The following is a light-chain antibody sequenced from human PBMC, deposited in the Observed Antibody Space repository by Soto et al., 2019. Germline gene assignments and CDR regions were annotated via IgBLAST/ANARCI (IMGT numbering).Light chain of an antibody. J-gene: IGLJ3*02. CDR1: TSNIGSKY. Sequence: QSVLTQPPSASGPPGQRVAIPCSGSTSNIGSKYVYWYQQLPGTAPKLLIYRNNQRPSGVPDRFSGSKSGTSASLAISGLRSEDEDDYYCAAWDGGLSGWVFGGGTKLTVL. CDR3: AAWDGGLSGWV. CDR2: RNN. V-gene: IGLV1-47*01.